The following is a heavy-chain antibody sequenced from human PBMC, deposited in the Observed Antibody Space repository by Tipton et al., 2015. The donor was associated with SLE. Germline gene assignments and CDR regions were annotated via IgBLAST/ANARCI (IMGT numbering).Heavy chain of an antibody. CDR1: GVSVSGYY. Sequence: GLVKPSETLSLICDVSGVSVSGYYWSWIRQPPGKGLEWIGNIYHTGSTYYNPSLKSRVSISVDTSNNRFSLSLSSVTAADTAVYYCARGRAGDSYYYYYMDVWGKGTTVTVSS. CDR3: ARGRAGDSYYYYYMDV. J-gene: IGHJ6*03. D-gene: IGHD7-27*01. CDR2: IYHTGST. V-gene: IGHV4-34*01.